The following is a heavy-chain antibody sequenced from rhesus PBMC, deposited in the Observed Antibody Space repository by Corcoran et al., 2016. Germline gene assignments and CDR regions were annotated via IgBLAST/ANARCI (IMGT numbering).Heavy chain of an antibody. J-gene: IGHJ4*01. Sequence: QVQLQESGPGLVKPSETLSLTCAVSGYSISSGYYWNWIRQPPGKGLEWIGYISYSGNTTSNPSLKSRVTISRDTSKNQFSLKLSSLTAADTAVYYCATAYPPFYRFDSWGQGVLVTVSS. CDR1: GYSISSGYY. CDR3: ATAYPPFYRFDS. D-gene: IGHD4-11*01. V-gene: IGHV4-122*02. CDR2: ISYSGNT.